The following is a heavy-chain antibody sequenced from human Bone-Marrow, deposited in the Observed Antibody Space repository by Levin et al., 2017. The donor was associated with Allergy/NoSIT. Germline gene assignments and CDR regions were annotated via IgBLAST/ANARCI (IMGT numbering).Heavy chain of an antibody. Sequence: PGGSLRLSCAASGFSFSSYWMHWVRQAPGKGLVWVSRINNDGSGTVYADSVEGRFTISRDSAKNTLYLQMNSLRAEDTAVYYCARGVRGPDYWGQGTLVTVSS. V-gene: IGHV3-74*01. J-gene: IGHJ4*02. CDR2: INNDGSGT. CDR3: ARGVRGPDY. CDR1: GFSFSSYW. D-gene: IGHD3-10*01.